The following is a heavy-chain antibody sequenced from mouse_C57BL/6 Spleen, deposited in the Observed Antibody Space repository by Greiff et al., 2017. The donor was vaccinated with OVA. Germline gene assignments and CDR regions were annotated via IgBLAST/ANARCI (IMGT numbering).Heavy chain of an antibody. V-gene: IGHV2-5*01. Sequence: QVQLQQSGPGLVQPSQSLSITCTVSGFSLTSYGVHWVRQSPGKGLEWLGVIWRGGSTDYNAAFMSRLSITKDNSKSQVFFKMNSLQADDTAIYYCAKSYGSSPPYAMDYWGQGTSVTVSS. J-gene: IGHJ4*01. D-gene: IGHD1-1*01. CDR2: IWRGGST. CDR1: GFSLTSYG. CDR3: AKSYGSSPPYAMDY.